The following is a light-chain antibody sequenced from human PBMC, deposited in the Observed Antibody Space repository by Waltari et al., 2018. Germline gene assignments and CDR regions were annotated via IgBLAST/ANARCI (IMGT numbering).Light chain of an antibody. J-gene: IGLJ2*01. CDR2: SNN. CDR3: AAWDGGLNGLI. Sequence: QSVLSQPPSESGTPGQRVTISCSGTRSNVGSNTVNWYQHLPGTSPKLLIYSNNHRPSGVPDLFSASKSGTSASLAISGLQSEDEGDYYCAAWDGGLNGLIFGGGTKLTVL. CDR1: RSNVGSNT. V-gene: IGLV1-44*01.